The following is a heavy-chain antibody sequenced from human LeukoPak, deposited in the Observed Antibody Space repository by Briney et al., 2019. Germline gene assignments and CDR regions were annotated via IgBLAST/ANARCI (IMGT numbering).Heavy chain of an antibody. CDR1: AFTFSSYW. V-gene: IGHV3-74*01. CDR3: ASSGYSLFDY. J-gene: IGHJ4*02. Sequence: GGSLRLSCAASAFTFSSYWMHWVRHAPGKGLVWVSRISLDGSRTDYADSVKGRFTISRDNAKNTLGLQMNTLRAEDTAVYYCASSGYSLFDYWGQGTLVTVSS. D-gene: IGHD5-18*01. CDR2: ISLDGSRT.